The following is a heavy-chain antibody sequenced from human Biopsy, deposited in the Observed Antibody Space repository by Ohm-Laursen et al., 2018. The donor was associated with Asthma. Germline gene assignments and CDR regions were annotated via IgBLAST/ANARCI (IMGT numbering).Heavy chain of an antibody. CDR3: AREVSTVDYGYYYFAMDV. CDR1: GDSFSNYA. D-gene: IGHD4-17*01. Sequence: SSVKVSCKASGDSFSNYAISWVRQAPGQGLEWMGGLIPVLGTPDHAQMFEGRVTFTADESTSSAYMELSSLRSEDSAVYYCAREVSTVDYGYYYFAMDVWGQGTTATVSS. CDR2: LIPVLGTP. J-gene: IGHJ6*02. V-gene: IGHV1-69*01.